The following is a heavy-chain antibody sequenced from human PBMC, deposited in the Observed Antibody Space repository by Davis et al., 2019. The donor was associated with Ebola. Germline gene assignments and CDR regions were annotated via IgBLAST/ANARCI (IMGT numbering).Heavy chain of an antibody. Sequence: GGSLRLSCAASGFTFSSYWMSWVRQAPGKGLEWVSAISGRGGTTYYAYSVRGRFTISRDNSKNTLYLQMNGLRAEDTAVYYCAKDSGSYPNMPDYWGQGTLVTVSS. CDR2: ISGRGGTT. CDR1: GFTFSSYW. J-gene: IGHJ4*02. D-gene: IGHD1-26*01. CDR3: AKDSGSYPNMPDY. V-gene: IGHV3-23*01.